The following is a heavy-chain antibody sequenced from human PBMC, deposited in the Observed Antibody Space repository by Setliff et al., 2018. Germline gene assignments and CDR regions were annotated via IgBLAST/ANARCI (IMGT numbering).Heavy chain of an antibody. Sequence: ASETLSLTCTVSGASMRSGTFYWSWIRLHPGKGLEWIGYISYSGNTYYNPSFEGRLALSVDASMNQFSLKLSSVTAADTAVYCCARVLIPGWPRDYWYFDLWGRGTLVTVSS. CDR3: ARVLIPGWPRDYWYFDL. V-gene: IGHV4-31*03. CDR1: GASMRSGTFY. CDR2: ISYSGNT. J-gene: IGHJ2*01. D-gene: IGHD2-15*01.